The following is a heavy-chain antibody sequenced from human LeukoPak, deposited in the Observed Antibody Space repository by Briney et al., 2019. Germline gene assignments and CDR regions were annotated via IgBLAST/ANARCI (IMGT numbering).Heavy chain of an antibody. CDR2: ITSDGSAT. Sequence: GGSLRLSCAASGFTFSNYAMGWVRQTPGEGVECVSLITSDGSATYYVDSVKGRFTISRENSDTTMYLQMSSLRAYDTAVYYCAKGPIQYCSGASCYPFDYWGQGTLVTVSS. D-gene: IGHD2-15*01. V-gene: IGHV3-23*01. CDR1: GFTFSNYA. CDR3: AKGPIQYCSGASCYPFDY. J-gene: IGHJ4*02.